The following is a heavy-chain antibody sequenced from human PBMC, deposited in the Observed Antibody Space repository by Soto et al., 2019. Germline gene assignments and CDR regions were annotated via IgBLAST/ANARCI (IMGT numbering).Heavy chain of an antibody. CDR2: ISAYNGNT. Sequence: ASVKVSCKASGYSFTDYFIHWVRQAPGQGLEWMGWISAYNGNTNYAQKLQGRVTMTTDTSTSTAYMELRSLRSDDTAVYYCARGNDYDILTGYSPQYYYYGMDVWGQGTTVTVSS. V-gene: IGHV1-18*04. CDR1: GYSFTDYF. D-gene: IGHD3-9*01. CDR3: ARGNDYDILTGYSPQYYYYGMDV. J-gene: IGHJ6*02.